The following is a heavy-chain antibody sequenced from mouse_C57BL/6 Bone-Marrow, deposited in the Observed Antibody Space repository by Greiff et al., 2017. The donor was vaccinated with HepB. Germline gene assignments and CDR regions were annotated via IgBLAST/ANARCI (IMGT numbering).Heavy chain of an antibody. CDR2: IDPENGDT. CDR3: TGRGLRFDY. CDR1: GFTIKDDY. V-gene: IGHV14-4*01. J-gene: IGHJ2*01. Sequence: VQLQQPGAELVRPGASVKLSCTASGFTIKDDYMHWVKQRPEQGLEWIGRIDPENGDTEYDAKFQGKATITSDTSSNTAYLQLSSHTSEDTAVYSCTGRGLRFDYWGQGTTLTVSS.